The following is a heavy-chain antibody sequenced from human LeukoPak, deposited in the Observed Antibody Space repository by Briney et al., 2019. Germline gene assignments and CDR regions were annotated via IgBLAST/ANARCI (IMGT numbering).Heavy chain of an antibody. J-gene: IGHJ5*02. CDR1: GFTFSSYS. CDR3: AREGYDYVWGSYPEGGTNWFDP. CDR2: ISSSSSYI. V-gene: IGHV3-21*01. D-gene: IGHD3-16*02. Sequence: PGGSLRLSCAASGFTFSSYSMNWVRQAPGKGLEWVSSISSSSSYIYYADSVKGRFTISRDNAKNSLYLQMDSLRAEDTAVYYCAREGYDYVWGSYPEGGTNWFDPWGQGTLVTVSS.